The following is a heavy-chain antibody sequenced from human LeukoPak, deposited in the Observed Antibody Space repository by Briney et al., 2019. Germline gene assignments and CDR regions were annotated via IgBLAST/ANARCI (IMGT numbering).Heavy chain of an antibody. Sequence: GALRLSCAASGFTFSSYAMSWVRQAPGKGLEWVSAISGGGGSTYYADSVKGRFTISRDNSKNTLYLQMNSLRAEDTAVYYCAKRFRGTSGLYYFDSWGQGTLVTVSS. CDR2: ISGGGGST. V-gene: IGHV3-23*01. CDR3: AKRFRGTSGLYYFDS. CDR1: GFTFSSYA. D-gene: IGHD2/OR15-2a*01. J-gene: IGHJ4*02.